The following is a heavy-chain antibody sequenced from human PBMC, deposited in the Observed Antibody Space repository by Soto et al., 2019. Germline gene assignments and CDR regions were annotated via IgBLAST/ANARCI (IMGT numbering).Heavy chain of an antibody. Sequence: PSETLSLTCAVYGGSFSGYYWSWIRQPPGKGLELIGEINHSGSTNYNPSLKSRVTISVDTSKNQFSLKLSSVTAADTAVYYCAREYYYGSGSYYNWVFRRFDPWGQGTLVTVSS. V-gene: IGHV4-34*01. D-gene: IGHD3-10*01. CDR2: INHSGST. J-gene: IGHJ5*02. CDR1: GGSFSGYY. CDR3: AREYYYGSGSYYNWVFRRFDP.